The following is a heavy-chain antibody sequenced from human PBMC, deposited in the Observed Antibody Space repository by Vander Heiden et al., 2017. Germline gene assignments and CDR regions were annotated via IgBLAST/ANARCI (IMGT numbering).Heavy chain of an antibody. D-gene: IGHD2-21*02. CDR3: TRDYGGDSWLGLDL. CDR2: IRSKIYGGTT. V-gene: IGHV3-49*05. CDR1: GFAFGDHA. J-gene: IGHJ2*01. Sequence: EVQLVESGGGLVKPGRSLRLSCTASGFAFGDHAMSWFRQAPGEGLEWVGFIRSKIYGGTTEYVASVKGRFTISRDDSKSIVYLQMSSLRTEDTAVYYCTRDYGGDSWLGLDLWGRGTLVTVSS.